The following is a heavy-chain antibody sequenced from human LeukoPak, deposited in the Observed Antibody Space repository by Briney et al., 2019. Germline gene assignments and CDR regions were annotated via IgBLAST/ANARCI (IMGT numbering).Heavy chain of an antibody. V-gene: IGHV4-34*01. CDR2: INHSGST. CDR1: GGSFSGYY. CDR3: PRQALTVAATTRVWFDP. D-gene: IGHD1-26*01. J-gene: IGHJ5*02. Sequence: PSETQSLTCAVYGGSFSGYYWSWIRQPPGKGLGWIGEINHSGSTNYHPSLTSRVTISVDTSKNQFSLKLSSVTAADPAVYYCPRQALTVAATTRVWFDPWGQGTLVTVSS.